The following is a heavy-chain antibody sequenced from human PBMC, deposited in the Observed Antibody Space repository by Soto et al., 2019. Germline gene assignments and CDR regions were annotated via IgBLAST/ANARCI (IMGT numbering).Heavy chain of an antibody. CDR3: AKDIRDGRDGYPCYYYGLDV. J-gene: IGHJ6*02. CDR1: GFTFDDYA. V-gene: IGHV3-9*01. CDR2: ISWNSGSI. D-gene: IGHD5-12*01. Sequence: LTLSCAASGFTFDDYAMPWVRQAPGKGLELVSGISWNSGSICYADSVKSRFTNSRDNAKNSLYLQMNSLKAEETVLYYCAKDIRDGRDGYPCYYYGLDVWGQGTTVTVSS.